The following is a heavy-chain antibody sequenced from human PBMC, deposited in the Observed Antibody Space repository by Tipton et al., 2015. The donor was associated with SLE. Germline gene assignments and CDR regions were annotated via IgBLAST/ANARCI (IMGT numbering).Heavy chain of an antibody. D-gene: IGHD6-6*01. CDR1: GFTFSSYG. V-gene: IGHV3-30*02. J-gene: IGHJ5*02. CDR2: IRYDGSNK. Sequence: SLRLSCAASGFTFSSYGMHWVRQAPGKGLEWVAFIRYDGSNKYYADSVKGRFTISRDNSKNTLYLQMNSLRAEDTAVYYRARHASSSIAALNWFDPCGQGTLVTVSS. CDR3: ARHASSSIAALNWFDP.